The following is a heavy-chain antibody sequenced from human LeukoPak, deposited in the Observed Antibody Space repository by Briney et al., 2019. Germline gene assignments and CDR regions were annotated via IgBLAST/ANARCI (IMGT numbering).Heavy chain of an antibody. CDR2: VYTSGST. D-gene: IGHD6-6*01. CDR3: ARTSLYSSSPSFDY. CDR1: GGSISSYY. V-gene: IGHV4-4*07. Sequence: ASETLSLTCTVSGGSISSYYWSWIRQPAGKGLEWVGRVYTSGSTNYNPSLKSRVTMSVDTSKNQFSLKLSSVTAADTAVYYCARTSLYSSSPSFDYWGQGTLVTVSS. J-gene: IGHJ4*02.